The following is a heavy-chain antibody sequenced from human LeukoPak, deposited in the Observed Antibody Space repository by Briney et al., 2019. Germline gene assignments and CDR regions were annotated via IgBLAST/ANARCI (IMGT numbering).Heavy chain of an antibody. D-gene: IGHD3-22*01. CDR2: INPSGGST. V-gene: IGHV1-46*01. CDR3: ARDLVPYYDSSFWFDP. J-gene: IGHJ5*02. Sequence: GASVKVSCKASGYTFTGYYMHWVRQAPGQGLEWMGIINPSGGSTSYAQKFQGRVTMTRDTSTSTVYMELSSLRSEDTAVYYCARDLVPYYDSSFWFDPWGQGTLVTVSS. CDR1: GYTFTGYY.